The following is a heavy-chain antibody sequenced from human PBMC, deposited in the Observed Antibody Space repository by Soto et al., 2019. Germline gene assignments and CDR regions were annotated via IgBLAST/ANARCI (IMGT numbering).Heavy chain of an antibody. CDR2: IIPILGIA. CDR1: GGTFSSYT. Sequence: QVQLVQSGAEVKKPGSSVKVSCTASGGTFSSYTISWVRQAPGQGLEWMGRIIPILGIANYAQKFQGSVTITADKYTSTAYMALSSLRSEDTAVYYCAVGDIVVVPAAIPPEYFQHWGQGTLVTVSS. D-gene: IGHD2-2*01. V-gene: IGHV1-69*02. J-gene: IGHJ1*01. CDR3: AVGDIVVVPAAIPPEYFQH.